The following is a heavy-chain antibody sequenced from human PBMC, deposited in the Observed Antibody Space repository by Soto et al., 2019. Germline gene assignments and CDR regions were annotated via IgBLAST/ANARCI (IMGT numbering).Heavy chain of an antibody. CDR1: GYTFTSYG. J-gene: IGHJ4*02. D-gene: IGHD3-10*01. CDR2: ISAYNGNK. V-gene: IGHV1-18*04. CDR3: ARDLSPTREGTFDY. Sequence: GASVKVSCKASGYTFTSYGISWVRQAPGQGLEWMGWISAYNGNKNYAQKLQGRVTMTTDTSTITGQINLKTLGSDDTAVYYRARDLSPTREGTFDYWGQGTLVTVSS.